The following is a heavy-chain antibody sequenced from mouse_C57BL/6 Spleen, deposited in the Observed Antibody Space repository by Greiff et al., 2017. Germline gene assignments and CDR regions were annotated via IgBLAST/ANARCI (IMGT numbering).Heavy chain of an antibody. D-gene: IGHD2-3*01. V-gene: IGHV1-72*01. Sequence: VKLMQPGAELVKPGASVKLSCKASGYTFTSYWMHWVKQRPGRGLEWIGRIDPNSGGTKYNEKFKSKATLTVDKPSSTAYMQLSSLTSEDSAVYYCARGEGEGYCVSLYAMDYWGQGTSVTVSS. CDR1: GYTFTSYW. CDR2: IDPNSGGT. CDR3: ARGEGEGYCVSLYAMDY. J-gene: IGHJ4*01.